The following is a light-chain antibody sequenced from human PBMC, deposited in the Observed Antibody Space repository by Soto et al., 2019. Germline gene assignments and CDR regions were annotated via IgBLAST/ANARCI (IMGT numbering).Light chain of an antibody. V-gene: IGKV1-39*01. CDR1: QTISSW. J-gene: IGKJ5*01. Sequence: QMTRSPSTLSGFVGDRVTVTCLASQTISSWLAWYQQKPGKAPKLLIYAASSLQSGVPSRFSGSGSGTDFTLTISSLQPEDFATYYCQQSYSTPITIGQGTRLEIK. CDR2: AAS. CDR3: QQSYSTPIT.